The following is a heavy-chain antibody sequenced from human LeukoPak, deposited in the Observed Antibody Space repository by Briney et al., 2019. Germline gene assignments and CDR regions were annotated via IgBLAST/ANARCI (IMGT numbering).Heavy chain of an antibody. Sequence: GASVKVSCKASGFTFTSSAVQWVRQARGQRLEWIGWIVVGSGNTNYAQKFQERVTITRDMSTSTAYMELSSLRSEDTAVYYCAAAPSPPWGTHDPSSDYWGQGTLVTVSS. D-gene: IGHD7-27*01. CDR2: IVVGSGNT. CDR3: AAAPSPPWGTHDPSSDY. V-gene: IGHV1-58*01. CDR1: GFTFTSSA. J-gene: IGHJ4*02.